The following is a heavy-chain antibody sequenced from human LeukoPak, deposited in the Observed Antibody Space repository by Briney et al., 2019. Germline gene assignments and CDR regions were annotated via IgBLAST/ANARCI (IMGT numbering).Heavy chain of an antibody. Sequence: WETLSLTCAVYGGSFSGYYWSWIRQPPGKGLEWIGEINHSGSTNYNPSLKSRVTISVDTSKNQFSLKLSSVTAADTAVYYCARGYNSGFDYWGQGTLVTVSS. D-gene: IGHD1-20*01. V-gene: IGHV4-34*01. CDR3: ARGYNSGFDY. J-gene: IGHJ4*02. CDR1: GGSFSGYY. CDR2: INHSGST.